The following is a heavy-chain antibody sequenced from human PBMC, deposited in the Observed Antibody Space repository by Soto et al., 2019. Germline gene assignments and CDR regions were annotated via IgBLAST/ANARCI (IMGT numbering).Heavy chain of an antibody. V-gene: IGHV4-59*01. Sequence: SETLSLTCTVSGGSISSYYCSWIRQPPGKGLEWIGYIYYSGSTNYNPSLKSRVTISVDTSKNQFSLKLSSVTAADTAVYYCARARRDPFNIPRFDYWGQGTLVTVSS. CDR2: IYYSGST. CDR3: ARARRDPFNIPRFDY. CDR1: GGSISSYY. J-gene: IGHJ4*02.